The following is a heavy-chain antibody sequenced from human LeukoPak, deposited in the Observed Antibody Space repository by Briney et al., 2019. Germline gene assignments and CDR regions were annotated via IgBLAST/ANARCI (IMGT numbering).Heavy chain of an antibody. D-gene: IGHD5-18*01. CDR3: ARGAIQLWSTTPYDY. CDR1: GGSFSGYY. CDR2: INHSGST. Sequence: PSETLSLTCAVYGGSFSGYYWSWIRQSPGKGLEWIGEINHSGSTNYNPSLKSRVTISVDTSKNQFSLKLSSVTAADTAVYYCARGAIQLWSTTPYDYWGQGTLVTVSS. J-gene: IGHJ4*02. V-gene: IGHV4-34*01.